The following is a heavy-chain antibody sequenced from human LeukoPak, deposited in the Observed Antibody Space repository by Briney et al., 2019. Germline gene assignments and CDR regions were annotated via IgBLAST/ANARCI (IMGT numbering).Heavy chain of an antibody. CDR2: INPNSGGT. V-gene: IGHV1-2*06. CDR3: ARDEGYCTNGVCYTGYGMDV. D-gene: IGHD2-8*01. CDR1: GYTFTGYY. Sequence: ASVKVSCKASGYTFTGYYMHWVRQAPGQGLEWMGRINPNSGGTNYAQKFQGRVTMTRDTPISTAYMELSRLRSDDTAVYYCARDEGYCTNGVCYTGYGMDVWGQGTTVIVSS. J-gene: IGHJ6*02.